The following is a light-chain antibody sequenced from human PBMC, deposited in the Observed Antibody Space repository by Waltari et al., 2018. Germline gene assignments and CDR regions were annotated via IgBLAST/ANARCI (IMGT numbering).Light chain of an antibody. CDR3: SSYAGSNNVV. CDR2: EVS. CDR1: SSDVGRYNY. V-gene: IGLV2-8*01. J-gene: IGLJ2*01. Sequence: QSALTQPPSASGSPGQSVTISCTGTSSDVGRYNYVSWYQQHPGKAPTLVVYEVSERPSGVPAGLSGSKSGNTASLTVSGLQAEDEADYYCSSYAGSNNVVFGGGTKLTVL.